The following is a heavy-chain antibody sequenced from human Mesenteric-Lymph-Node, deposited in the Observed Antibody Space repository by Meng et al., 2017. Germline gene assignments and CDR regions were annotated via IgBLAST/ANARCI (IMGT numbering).Heavy chain of an antibody. CDR2: IIPIFGTP. CDR3: VRWDNTGYFFDY. CDR1: GGTFTYYA. Sequence: HVQLVRSGAVVKKPCSSVKVSCKASGGTFTYYAFTWVRQAPRQGLEWMGGIIPIFGTPYYAQRFQGRVTITADKSMTSAFLELSSLTPEDTAVYYCVRWDNTGYFFDYWGQGTLVTVSS. V-gene: IGHV1-69*06. J-gene: IGHJ4*02. D-gene: IGHD3-9*01.